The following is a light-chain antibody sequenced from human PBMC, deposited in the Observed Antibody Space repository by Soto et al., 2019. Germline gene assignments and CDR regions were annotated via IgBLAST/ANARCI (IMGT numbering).Light chain of an antibody. V-gene: IGKV1-39*01. J-gene: IGKJ1*01. Sequence: DIQMTQSPSSLSASVGDRVTITCQASQDISSYLNWYQQKPGKAPKLLIYAASSFQSGVPSRFSGSGSESDFTLTISSLQPEDFATYSCQQSYSTTWTFGQGTKVDIK. CDR2: AAS. CDR1: QDISSY. CDR3: QQSYSTTWT.